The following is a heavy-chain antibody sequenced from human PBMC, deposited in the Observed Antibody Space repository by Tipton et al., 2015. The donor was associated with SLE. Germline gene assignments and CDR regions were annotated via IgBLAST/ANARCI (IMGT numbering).Heavy chain of an antibody. CDR1: GFAFSTYG. CDR2: IRYDGNVK. CDR3: GNLYYDTSGIFPGGQ. D-gene: IGHD3-22*01. Sequence: SLRLSCAASGFAFSTYGMHWFRQAPGKGLEWATFIRYDGNVKYYRDSVKGRFTISRDNSKNTLYLQMDSLRPEDTALYYYGNLYYDTSGIFPGGQWGQGTLVTVSS. J-gene: IGHJ4*02. V-gene: IGHV3-30*02.